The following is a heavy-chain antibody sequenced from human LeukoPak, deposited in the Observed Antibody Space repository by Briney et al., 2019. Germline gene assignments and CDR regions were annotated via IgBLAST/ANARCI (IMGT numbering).Heavy chain of an antibody. J-gene: IGHJ4*02. CDR3: AKVVVGVTNFFDF. CDR1: GFTFRRFA. D-gene: IGHD1-26*01. V-gene: IGHV3-23*01. CDR2: ISASGDNT. Sequence: PGGSLRLSGVASGFTFRRFAMTWVRQAPGKGLEWVSSISASGDNTYYADSVKGRFTISRDNSKNTLYLRMNSLRVEDTAVYFCAKVVVGVTNFFDFWGQGTLVTVSS.